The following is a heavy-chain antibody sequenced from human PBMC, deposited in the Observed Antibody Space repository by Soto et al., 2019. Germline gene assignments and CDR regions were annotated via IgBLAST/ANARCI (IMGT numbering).Heavy chain of an antibody. J-gene: IGHJ4*02. CDR2: IWYDGSNK. V-gene: IGHV3-33*01. Sequence: GGSLRLSCAASGFTFSSYGMHWVRQAPGKGLEWVAVIWYDGSNKYYADSVKGRFTISRDNSKNTLYLQMNRLRAEDTAVYYCARARITMVRGVTDFDYWGQGTLVTVSS. D-gene: IGHD3-10*01. CDR3: ARARITMVRGVTDFDY. CDR1: GFTFSSYG.